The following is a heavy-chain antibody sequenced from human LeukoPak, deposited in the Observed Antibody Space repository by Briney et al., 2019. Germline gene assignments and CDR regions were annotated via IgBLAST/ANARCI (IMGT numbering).Heavy chain of an antibody. CDR3: ARAAITMVRGNDY. CDR2: INHSGST. Sequence: SETLSLTCAVYGGSFSGYYWSWIRQPPRKGLEWIGVINHSGSTNYNPSLKSRVTISVDTSKTQFSLKLSSVTAADTAVYYCARAAITMVRGNDYWGQGTLVTVSS. D-gene: IGHD3-10*01. V-gene: IGHV4-34*01. CDR1: GGSFSGYY. J-gene: IGHJ4*02.